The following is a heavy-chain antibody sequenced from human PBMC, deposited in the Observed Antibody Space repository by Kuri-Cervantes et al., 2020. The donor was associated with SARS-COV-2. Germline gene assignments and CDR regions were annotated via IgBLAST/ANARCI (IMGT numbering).Heavy chain of an antibody. CDR3: ARDEGYQLLLRY. Sequence: ESLKISCTVSGGSISSYYWSWIRQPPGKGLEWIGYIYYSGSTNYNPSLKSRVIISVDTSKKQVSLRMTSVTPADTGVYYCARDEGYQLLLRYWGQGALVTVSS. D-gene: IGHD2-2*01. J-gene: IGHJ4*02. CDR2: IYYSGST. CDR1: GGSISSYY. V-gene: IGHV4-59*01.